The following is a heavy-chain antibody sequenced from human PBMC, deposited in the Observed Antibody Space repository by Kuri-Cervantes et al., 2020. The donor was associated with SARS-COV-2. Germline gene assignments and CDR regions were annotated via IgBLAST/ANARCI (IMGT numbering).Heavy chain of an antibody. CDR2: IKSKTDGGTT. CDR1: GFTFSNAW. J-gene: IGHJ5*02. Sequence: GGSLRLSCAASGFTFSNAWMSWVCQAPGKGLEWVGRIKSKTDGGTTDYAAPVKGRFTISRDDSKNTLYLQMNSLKTEDTAVYYCTTERGYCSSTSCYGVRWFDPWGQGTLVTVSS. V-gene: IGHV3-15*01. CDR3: TTERGYCSSTSCYGVRWFDP. D-gene: IGHD2-2*01.